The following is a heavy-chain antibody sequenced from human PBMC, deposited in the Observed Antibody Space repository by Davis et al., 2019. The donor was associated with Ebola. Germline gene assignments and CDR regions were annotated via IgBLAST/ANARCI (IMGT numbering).Heavy chain of an antibody. J-gene: IGHJ5*02. CDR1: GGFISSSNW. V-gene: IGHV4-4*02. CDR2: IYHSGST. D-gene: IGHD3-10*01. CDR3: ARVVRVQGVIPNWFDP. Sequence: PSETLSLTCAVSGGFISSSNWWRWVRQPPGKGLEWIGEIYHSGSTNYNPSLKSRVTISVDTSKNQFSLKLSSVTAADTAVYYCARVVRVQGVIPNWFDPWGQGTLVTVSS.